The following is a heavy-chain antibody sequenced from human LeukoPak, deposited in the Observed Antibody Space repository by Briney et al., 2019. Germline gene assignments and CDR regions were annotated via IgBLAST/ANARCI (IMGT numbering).Heavy chain of an antibody. J-gene: IGHJ4*02. Sequence: ASVKVSCKASGYTFPGYYMHWVRQAPGQGLEWMGWINPNSGGTNYAQKFQGRVTMTRDTSISTAYMELSRLRSDDTAVYYCAREXSSSSGKVFDYWGQGTLVTVSS. V-gene: IGHV1-2*02. CDR1: GYTFPGYY. CDR2: INPNSGGT. CDR3: AREXSSSSGKVFDY. D-gene: IGHD6-6*01.